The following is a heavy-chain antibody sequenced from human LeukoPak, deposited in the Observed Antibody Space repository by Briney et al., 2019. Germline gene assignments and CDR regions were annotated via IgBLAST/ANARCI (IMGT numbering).Heavy chain of an antibody. D-gene: IGHD3-16*01. CDR3: ARDLNVPAYGGGEDY. CDR1: GFTFSSYW. Sequence: QSGGSLRLSCAASGFTFSSYWMSWVRQAPGKGLEWVANIKQDGSEKYYVDSVKGRFTISRDNARNSLYLQMNSLRAEDTAVYYCARDLNVPAYGGGEDYWGQGTLVTVSS. CDR2: IKQDGSEK. V-gene: IGHV3-7*01. J-gene: IGHJ4*02.